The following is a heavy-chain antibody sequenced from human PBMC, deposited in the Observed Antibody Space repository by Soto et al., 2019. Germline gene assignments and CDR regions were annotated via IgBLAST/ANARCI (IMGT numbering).Heavy chain of an antibody. V-gene: IGHV6-1*01. J-gene: IGHJ4*02. CDR1: GDSVSRNSAA. CDR2: TYYRSRWFN. Sequence: QVQLQQSGPGLVKPSQTLSLTCGISGDSVSRNSAAWNWIRQSPSRGLEWLGRTYYRSRWFNDYAVSVKGRITINPDTSKNQFSRQLNSVPPEDTAVYYCARAGNSQASGPFDYWGQGTLVTVSS. D-gene: IGHD3-3*01. CDR3: ARAGNSQASGPFDY.